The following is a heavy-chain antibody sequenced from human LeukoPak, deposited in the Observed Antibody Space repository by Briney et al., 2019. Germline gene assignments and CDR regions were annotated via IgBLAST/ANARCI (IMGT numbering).Heavy chain of an antibody. CDR1: GFTVSSNY. D-gene: IGHD3-3*01. J-gene: IGHJ4*02. Sequence: GGSLRLSCAASGFTVSSNYMSWVRQAPGKGLEWVSVIYSGGSTYYADSVEGRFTISRDNSKNTLYLQMNSLRAEDTALYYCARDPGVVAFHYFDYWGQGTLVTVSS. CDR3: ARDPGVVAFHYFDY. CDR2: IYSGGST. V-gene: IGHV3-53*01.